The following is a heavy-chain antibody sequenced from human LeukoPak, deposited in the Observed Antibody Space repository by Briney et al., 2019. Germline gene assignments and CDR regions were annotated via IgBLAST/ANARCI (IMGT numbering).Heavy chain of an antibody. CDR3: AREYSSPVSYI. V-gene: IGHV4-34*01. CDR1: GGSFSGYY. J-gene: IGHJ3*02. Sequence: SETLSLTCAVYGGSFSGYYWSWIRQPPGKGLEWIGEINHSGSTNYNPSLKSRVTISVDTSKNQFSLKLSSVTAADTAVYYCAREYSSPVSYIWGQGTMVTVSS. D-gene: IGHD6-6*01. CDR2: INHSGST.